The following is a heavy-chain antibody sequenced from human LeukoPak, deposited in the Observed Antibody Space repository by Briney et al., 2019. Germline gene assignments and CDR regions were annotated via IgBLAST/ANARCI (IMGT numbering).Heavy chain of an antibody. CDR1: GGSISSYY. D-gene: IGHD4-11*01. J-gene: IGHJ3*02. V-gene: IGHV4-4*07. CDR3: AREPRRTVTTLEAFDI. CDR2: IYTSGST. Sequence: PSETLSLTCTVSGGSISSYYWSWIRQPAGKGLEWIGRIYTSGSTNYNPSLKSRVTMSVDTSKNQFSLKLSSVTAADTAVYYCAREPRRTVTTLEAFDIWGQGTMVTVSS.